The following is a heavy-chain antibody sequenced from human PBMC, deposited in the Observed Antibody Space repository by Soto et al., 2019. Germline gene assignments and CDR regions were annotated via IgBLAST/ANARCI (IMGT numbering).Heavy chain of an antibody. CDR1: GYTFTSYD. CDR3: ARGLGVLRFFELPIFDY. D-gene: IGHD3-3*01. V-gene: IGHV1-8*01. J-gene: IGHJ4*02. Sequence: PSVEVSCKASGYTFTSYDINWVRQATGQGLEWMGWMNPNSGNTGYAQKFQGRVTMTRNTSISTAYMELSSLRSEDTAVYYCARGLGVLRFFELPIFDYWFQGTFVTVSS. CDR2: MNPNSGNT.